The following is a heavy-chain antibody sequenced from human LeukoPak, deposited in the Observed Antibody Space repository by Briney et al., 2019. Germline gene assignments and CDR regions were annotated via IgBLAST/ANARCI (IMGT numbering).Heavy chain of an antibody. CDR2: ISGSGVST. CDR1: GFTFSSYA. J-gene: IGHJ4*02. Sequence: GGSLRLSCAASGFTFSSYAMSWVRQAPGKGLEWGSAISGSGVSTYYADSVKGRFTISRDNSKNPLYLQMNSLRAEDTAVYYCAKKAALYYYDSSGYYVYWGQGTLVTVSS. D-gene: IGHD3-22*01. V-gene: IGHV3-23*01. CDR3: AKKAALYYYDSSGYYVY.